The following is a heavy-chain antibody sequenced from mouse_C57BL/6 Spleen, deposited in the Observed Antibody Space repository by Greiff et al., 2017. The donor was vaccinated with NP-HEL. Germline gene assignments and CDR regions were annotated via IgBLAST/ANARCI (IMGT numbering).Heavy chain of an antibody. J-gene: IGHJ4*01. V-gene: IGHV1-82*01. CDR3: VTDGYLYAMDY. Sequence: VQLQQSGPELVKPGASVKISCKASGYAFSSSWMNWVKQRPGKGLEWIGRIYPGDGDTNYNGKFKGKATLTADKSSSTAYMQLSSLTSEDSAVYFCVTDGYLYAMDYWGQGTSVTVSS. CDR2: IYPGDGDT. CDR1: GYAFSSSW. D-gene: IGHD2-3*01.